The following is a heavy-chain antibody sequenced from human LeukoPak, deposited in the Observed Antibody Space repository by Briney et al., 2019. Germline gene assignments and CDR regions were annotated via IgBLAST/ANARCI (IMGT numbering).Heavy chain of an antibody. J-gene: IGHJ4*02. CDR1: GGSISSSSYY. Sequence: SETLSLTCTVSGGSISSSSYYWSWIRQPPGKGLEWIGYIYNSGSTSYNPSLKSRATISADTSKNQFSLKLSSVTAADTAVYYRVRDRELNYWGQGTLVTVSS. V-gene: IGHV4-61*01. D-gene: IGHD1-7*01. CDR2: IYNSGST. CDR3: VRDRELNY.